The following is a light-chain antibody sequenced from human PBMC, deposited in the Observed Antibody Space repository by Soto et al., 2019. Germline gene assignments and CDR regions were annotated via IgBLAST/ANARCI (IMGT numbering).Light chain of an antibody. Sequence: EIVLTQSPATLSLSPGERATLSCRASQSVSSYLAWYQQKPGQAPRLLIYDASNRATGIPARFSGSGSGTYFALPISSLEPEDFAVYYCQQRSNWPRYTFGQGTKLEIK. CDR3: QQRSNWPRYT. V-gene: IGKV3-11*01. CDR2: DAS. J-gene: IGKJ2*01. CDR1: QSVSSY.